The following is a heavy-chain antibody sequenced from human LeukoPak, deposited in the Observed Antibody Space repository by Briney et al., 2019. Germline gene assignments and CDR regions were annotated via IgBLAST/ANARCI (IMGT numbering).Heavy chain of an antibody. D-gene: IGHD3-10*01. J-gene: IGHJ4*02. Sequence: ASVKVSCKASGYTFTSYGISWVRQAPGQGLEWMGWISAYNGNTNYAQKLQGRVTMTTGTSTSTAYMELRSLRSDDPAVYYCARGLTMVRGVIPRDIAPGYWGQGTLVTVSS. CDR1: GYTFTSYG. CDR3: ARGLTMVRGVIPRDIAPGY. CDR2: ISAYNGNT. V-gene: IGHV1-18*01.